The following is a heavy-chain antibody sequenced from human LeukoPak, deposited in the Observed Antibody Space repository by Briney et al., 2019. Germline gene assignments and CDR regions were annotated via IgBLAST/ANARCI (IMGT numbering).Heavy chain of an antibody. CDR3: ARVMMGATVTTFHYYCMDV. J-gene: IGHJ6*03. CDR2: ITSSSSHI. Sequence: PGGALRLSCAACGFTFSHYSIDRVRQAPGKGLERVASITSSSSHIYYADSVKGRFTISRDNAKNEAYLQMNSLRAEDTAIYYCARVMMGATVTTFHYYCMDVWGVGTTVTVSS. CDR1: GFTFSHYS. V-gene: IGHV3-21*01. D-gene: IGHD4-11*01.